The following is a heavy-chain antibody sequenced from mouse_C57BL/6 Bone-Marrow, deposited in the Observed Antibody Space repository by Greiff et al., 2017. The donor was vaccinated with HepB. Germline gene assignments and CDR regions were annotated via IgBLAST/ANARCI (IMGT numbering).Heavy chain of an antibody. CDR1: GYTFTSYW. V-gene: IGHV1-59*01. CDR2: IDPSDSYT. J-gene: IGHJ3*01. D-gene: IGHD2-4*01. Sequence: VQLQQSGAELVRPGTSVKLSCKASGYTFTSYWMHWVKQRPGQGLEWIGVIDPSDSYTNYNQKFKGKATLTVDTSSSTAYMQLSSLTSEDSAVYYCARFDYDGAYWGQGTLVTVSA. CDR3: ARFDYDGAY.